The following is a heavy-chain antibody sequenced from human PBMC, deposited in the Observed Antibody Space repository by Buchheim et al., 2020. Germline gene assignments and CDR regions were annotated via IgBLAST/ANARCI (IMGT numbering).Heavy chain of an antibody. CDR2: IYHSGTH. J-gene: IGHJ6*02. Sequence: QVQLQESGPGLVKPSGTLSLTCAASGGSISSSNWWSWVRQPPGKGLEWIGEIYHSGTHNYNPSLKSLVTIPDNKPKNQFLLKLSSVTAADTAVYYCAGDRYYDYVWRSYRTPNYYYYGMDVWGQGTT. V-gene: IGHV4-4*02. CDR3: AGDRYYDYVWRSYRTPNYYYYGMDV. D-gene: IGHD3-16*02. CDR1: GGSISSSNW.